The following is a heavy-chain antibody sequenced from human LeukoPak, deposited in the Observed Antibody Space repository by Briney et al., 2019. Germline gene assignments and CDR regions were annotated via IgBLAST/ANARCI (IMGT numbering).Heavy chain of an antibody. J-gene: IGHJ4*02. Sequence: ASVRVSCKTSGYTFTSYDINWVRQAPGQGLEWLGWVNPSSGSTGYAQKFQGRVTMARDTSVSTAYMELSSLRSEDTAVYYCARLGASSASDYWGQGTLVTVSS. CDR2: VNPSSGST. CDR3: ARLGASSASDY. D-gene: IGHD6-6*01. V-gene: IGHV1-8*01. CDR1: GYTFTSYD.